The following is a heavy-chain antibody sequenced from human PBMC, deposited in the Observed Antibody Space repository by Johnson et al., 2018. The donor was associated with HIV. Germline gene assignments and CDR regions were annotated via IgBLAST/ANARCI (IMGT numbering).Heavy chain of an antibody. CDR2: IGTKSDNYAT. V-gene: IGHV3-73*02. D-gene: IGHD2-8*01. CDR1: GFTFSGSA. J-gene: IGHJ3*01. Sequence: VQLVESGGDLVKPGGSVKLSCEGSGFTFSGSAMHWVRQSPGKGLEWVGHIGTKSDNYATEYAASLKGRLIVSRDDSKNTAYLQMNSLKIEDTAVYYCARRILGGDCPKGRGPINAFDGWGQGTTVTVAS. CDR3: ARRILGGDCPKGRGPINAFDG.